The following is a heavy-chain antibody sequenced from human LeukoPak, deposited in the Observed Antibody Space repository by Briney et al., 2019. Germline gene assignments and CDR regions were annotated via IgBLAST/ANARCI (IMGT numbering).Heavy chain of an antibody. D-gene: IGHD4-17*01. CDR1: GDSISSSNW. CDR2: IYHSGST. V-gene: IGHV4-4*02. CDR3: ARGPLTTVTTHGAFDI. Sequence: SETLSLTCAVSGDSISSSNWWSWVRQPPGKGLEWIGEIYHSGSTNYNPSLKSRVTISVDTSKNQFSLKLSSVTAADTAVYYCARGPLTTVTTHGAFDIWGQGTMVTVSS. J-gene: IGHJ3*02.